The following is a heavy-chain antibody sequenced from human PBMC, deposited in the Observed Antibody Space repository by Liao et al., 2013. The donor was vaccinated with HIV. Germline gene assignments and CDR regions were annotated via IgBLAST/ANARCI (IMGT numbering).Heavy chain of an antibody. J-gene: IGHJ2*01. Sequence: QVQLQESGPGLVKPSQTLSLTCTVSGASINNGSFYWSWLRQPAGRGPEWLGRIYTSGTINYNPSLMSRVTMSLDASKNHFSLELSSVTAADTAVYYCARLLRGRRGSFPYWYFDLWGRGTQVTVSS. CDR3: ARLLRGRRGSFPYWYFDL. CDR1: GASINNGSFY. V-gene: IGHV4-61*02. CDR2: IYTSGTI. D-gene: IGHD3-10*01.